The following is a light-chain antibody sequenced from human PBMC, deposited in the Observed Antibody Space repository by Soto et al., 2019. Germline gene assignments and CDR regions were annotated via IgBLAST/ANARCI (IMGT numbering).Light chain of an antibody. J-gene: IGLJ3*02. CDR3: QVWDGSSGPSWV. CDR1: KIGSKS. V-gene: IGLV3-21*02. Sequence: SYVLTQPPSVSVAPGQTARITCGGNKIGSKSVHWYQQKPGQAPVVVVQHDNDRPSGIPERFSGSKSANTATLTISRVAAGDEADYYCQVWDGSSGPSWVFGGGTKLTVL. CDR2: HDN.